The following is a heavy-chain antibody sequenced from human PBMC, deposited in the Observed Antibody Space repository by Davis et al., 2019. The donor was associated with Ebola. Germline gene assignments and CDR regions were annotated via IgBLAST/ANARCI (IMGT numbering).Heavy chain of an antibody. CDR1: GYAFTSYG. J-gene: IGHJ4*01. CDR2: ISGYNGNT. CDR3: ARGSGIQFDY. V-gene: IGHV1-18*01. Sequence: AASVKVSCKASGYAFTSYGISWVRQAPGQGLEWMGWISGYNGNTNYVQRFQGRVAMTTDTSTSTAYMELRSLTSDDTAVYYCARGSGIQFDYWSQGTLVTVSS. D-gene: IGHD6-13*01.